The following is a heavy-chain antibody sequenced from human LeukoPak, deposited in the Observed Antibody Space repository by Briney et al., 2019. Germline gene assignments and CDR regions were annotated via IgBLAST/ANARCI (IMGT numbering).Heavy chain of an antibody. J-gene: IGHJ4*02. Sequence: SGPTQVNPSQTLTLTCTFSGFSLRTGGVGVGWIRQPPGKALEWLARSDWDDDKYYSTSLKTRLTISKDTSKNQVVLTMTNMDPVDTATYYCARISTIFGARYYFDYWGQGTLVTVSS. CDR2: SDWDDDK. CDR3: ARISTIFGARYYFDY. CDR1: GFSLRTGGVG. D-gene: IGHD3-3*01. V-gene: IGHV2-70*11.